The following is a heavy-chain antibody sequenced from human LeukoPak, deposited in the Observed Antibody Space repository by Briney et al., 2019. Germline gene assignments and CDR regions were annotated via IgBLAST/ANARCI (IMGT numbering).Heavy chain of an antibody. CDR1: GFTFSSYE. Sequence: GGSLRLSCAASGFTFSSYEMNWVRQAPGKGLEWVSYISSSGSTIYYADSVKGRFAISRDNAKNSLYLQMNSLRAEDTAVYYCARADIVGEASLDYWGQGTLVTVSS. D-gene: IGHD5-12*01. V-gene: IGHV3-48*03. CDR2: ISSSGSTI. CDR3: ARADIVGEASLDY. J-gene: IGHJ4*02.